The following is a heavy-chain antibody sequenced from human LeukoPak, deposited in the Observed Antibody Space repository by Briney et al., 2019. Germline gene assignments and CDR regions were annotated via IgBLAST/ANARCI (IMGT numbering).Heavy chain of an antibody. V-gene: IGHV3-23*01. D-gene: IGHD2-21*01. CDR3: ARRYELVFDSYDY. CDR2: ITGSGGTT. J-gene: IGHJ4*02. CDR1: GFTFSSHA. Sequence: LPGGSLRLSCATSGFTFSSHAMSWVRQAPGKGLEWISTITGSGGTTFYTDSVKGRFTISRDNSKNTLYLQMNSLRAEDTAVYYCARRYELVFDSYDYWGQGTLVTVSS.